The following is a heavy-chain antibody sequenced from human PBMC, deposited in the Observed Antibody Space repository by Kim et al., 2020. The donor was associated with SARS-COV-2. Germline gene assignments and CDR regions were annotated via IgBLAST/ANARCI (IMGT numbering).Heavy chain of an antibody. CDR3: ARERYFDWLLSNWFDP. V-gene: IGHV1-3*01. D-gene: IGHD3-9*01. J-gene: IGHJ5*02. Sequence: KFQGRVTITRDTSASTAYMELSSLRSEDTAVYYCARERYFDWLLSNWFDPWGQGTLVTVSS.